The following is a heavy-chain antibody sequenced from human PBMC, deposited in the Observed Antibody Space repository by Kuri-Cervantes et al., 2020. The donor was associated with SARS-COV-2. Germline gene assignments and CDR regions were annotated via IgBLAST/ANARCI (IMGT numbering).Heavy chain of an antibody. Sequence: ESLKISCAVYGGSFSDYYWSWIRQPAGKGLEWIGRIYTSGSTNYNPSLKSRVTMSVDTSKNQFSLKLSSVTAADTAVYYCARQMMSSITIFGVVITRNWFDPWGQGTLVTVSS. CDR1: GGSFSDYY. CDR2: IYTSGST. CDR3: ARQMMSSITIFGVVITRNWFDP. V-gene: IGHV4-59*10. D-gene: IGHD3-3*01. J-gene: IGHJ5*02.